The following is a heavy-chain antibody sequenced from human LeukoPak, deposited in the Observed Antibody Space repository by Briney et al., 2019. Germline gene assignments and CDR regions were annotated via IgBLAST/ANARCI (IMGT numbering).Heavy chain of an antibody. CDR2: INPSGGST. CDR1: GYTFTSYY. D-gene: IGHD4/OR15-4a*01. CDR3: ARDLGDHGCPDY. J-gene: IGHJ4*02. Sequence: ASVKVSCKASGYTFTSYYMHWVRQAPGQWLEWMGIINPSGGSTSYAQKFHGRVTMTRDTSTSTVYMELSSLRSEDTAVYYCARDLGDHGCPDYWGQGTLVTVSS. V-gene: IGHV1-46*01.